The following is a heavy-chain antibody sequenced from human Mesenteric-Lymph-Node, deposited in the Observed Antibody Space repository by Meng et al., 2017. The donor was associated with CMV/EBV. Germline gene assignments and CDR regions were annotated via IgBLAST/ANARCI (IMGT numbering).Heavy chain of an antibody. V-gene: IGHV1-18*04. Sequence: GYTFTNYRINWVRQAPGQGLEWMGWISGYNGNTNYAQKLQGRVTMTTDTSTSTAYMELRSLRSDDTAVYYCARDGGYSYGYLLDYWGQGTLVTVSS. CDR3: ARDGGYSYGYLLDY. CDR2: ISGYNGNT. J-gene: IGHJ4*02. D-gene: IGHD5-18*01. CDR1: GYTFTNYR.